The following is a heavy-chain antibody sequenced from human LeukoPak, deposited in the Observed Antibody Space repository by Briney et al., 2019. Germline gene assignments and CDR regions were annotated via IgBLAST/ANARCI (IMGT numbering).Heavy chain of an antibody. CDR2: INAGNGNT. CDR3: ARDIYYDSSGYWSPFHP. V-gene: IGHV1-3*01. D-gene: IGHD3-22*01. CDR1: GYTFTSYA. J-gene: IGHJ5*02. Sequence: ASVKVSCKASGYTFTSYAMHWVRPAPGQRLEWMGWINAGNGNTKYSQKFQGRVTITRDTSASTAYMELSSLRSEDTAVYYCARDIYYDSSGYWSPFHPWGQGTLVTVSS.